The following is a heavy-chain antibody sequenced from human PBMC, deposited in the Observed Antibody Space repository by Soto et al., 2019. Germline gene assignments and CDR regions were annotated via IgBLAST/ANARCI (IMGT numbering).Heavy chain of an antibody. CDR1: GFSLSSRAVG. Sequence: QITLKESGPTLVKPTQTLTLSCTFSGFSLSSRAVGVSWIRQPPGKALEWLALIYWDDDNRYSPSLKNRLTIPKDTSKNQVILTMINMDPVDTATYYCVHTSGWTHTTWGQGTLVTVSS. CDR3: VHTSGWTHTT. D-gene: IGHD1-1*01. J-gene: IGHJ5*02. CDR2: IYWDDDN. V-gene: IGHV2-5*02.